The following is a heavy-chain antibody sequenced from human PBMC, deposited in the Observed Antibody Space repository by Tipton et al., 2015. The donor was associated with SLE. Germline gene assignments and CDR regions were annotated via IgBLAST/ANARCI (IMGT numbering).Heavy chain of an antibody. J-gene: IGHJ4*02. CDR1: GFTFSNNW. D-gene: IGHD6-13*01. CDR3: AKAGGGSSSWSAPFG. CDR2: ISGSGGST. Sequence: SLRLSCTASGFTFSNNWMHWVRQAPGKGLEWVSAISGSGGSTYYADSVKGRFTISRDNSKNTLYLQMNSLRAEDTAVYYCAKAGGGSSSWSAPFGWGQGTLVTVSS. V-gene: IGHV3-23*01.